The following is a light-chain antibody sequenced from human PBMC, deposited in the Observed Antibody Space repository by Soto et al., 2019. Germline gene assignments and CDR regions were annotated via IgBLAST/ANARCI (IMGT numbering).Light chain of an antibody. Sequence: QSALTQAACLSGCPGQSITISCTGTSNDIGTYNRVSWYQQPPGTAPKLIIYEVNNRPSGVPDRFSGSKSGNTASLTISGLQAEDEADYYCNSFTTSSTYVFGTGTKVTVL. CDR3: NSFTTSSTYV. CDR2: EVN. J-gene: IGLJ1*01. V-gene: IGLV2-18*02. CDR1: SNDIGTYNR.